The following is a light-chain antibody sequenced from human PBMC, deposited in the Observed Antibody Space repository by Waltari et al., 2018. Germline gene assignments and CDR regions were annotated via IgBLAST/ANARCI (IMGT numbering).Light chain of an antibody. V-gene: IGKV1-9*01. CDR2: AAS. CDR1: PGVSTY. J-gene: IGKJ5*01. Sequence: IQLTQSPSSLSASVGDRVTITCRASPGVSTYLAWYQHKPGRAPKLLISAASTLQSGVPSRFSASGSGTDFTLTINSLQPQDFATYYCQQFNNYPSTFGQGTRLEIQ. CDR3: QQFNNYPST.